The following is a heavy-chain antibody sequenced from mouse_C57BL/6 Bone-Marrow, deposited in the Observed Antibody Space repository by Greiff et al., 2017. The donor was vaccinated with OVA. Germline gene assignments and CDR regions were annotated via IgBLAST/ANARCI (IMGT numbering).Heavy chain of an antibody. Sequence: DVMLVESGGGLVQPKGSLKLSCAASGFSFNTYAMNWVRQAPGKGLEWVARIRSKSNNYATYYDDSVKDRFTISRDDSESMLYLQMHNLKTEDTAMYYCVSRGDLAYWGQGTLVTVSA. J-gene: IGHJ3*01. CDR3: VSRGDLAY. D-gene: IGHD3-3*01. V-gene: IGHV10-1*01. CDR2: IRSKSNNYAT. CDR1: GFSFNTYA.